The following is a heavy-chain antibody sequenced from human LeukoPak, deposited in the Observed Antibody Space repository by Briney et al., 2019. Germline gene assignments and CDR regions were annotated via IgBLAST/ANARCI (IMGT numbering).Heavy chain of an antibody. Sequence: GGSLLLSCAASGLTFTSYALSWARQAPGKGLEWVSFISNSGSSTYYADSVKGRFTISRDNSKNTLYLQMNSLRADDTAVYYCAKSYSGSRGAFDIWGQGTMVTVSS. D-gene: IGHD1-26*01. J-gene: IGHJ3*02. CDR2: ISNSGSST. CDR3: AKSYSGSRGAFDI. CDR1: GLTFTSYA. V-gene: IGHV3-23*01.